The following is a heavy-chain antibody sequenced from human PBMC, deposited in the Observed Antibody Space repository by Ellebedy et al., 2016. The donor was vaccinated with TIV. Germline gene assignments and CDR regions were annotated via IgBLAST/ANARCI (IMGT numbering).Heavy chain of an antibody. CDR2: IRSKANGWTA. D-gene: IGHD4-17*01. V-gene: IGHV3-49*03. CDR3: SRFTYGETTFIYNFDY. Sequence: GESLKISXTASGFTFGDFAMSWFRKASGKGLGWVGFIRSKANGWTADYAASMKGRFTISRDDSKSIAYLQMNSLKTEDAGLYYCSRFTYGETTFIYNFDYWGQGTLVTVSS. J-gene: IGHJ4*02. CDR1: GFTFGDFA.